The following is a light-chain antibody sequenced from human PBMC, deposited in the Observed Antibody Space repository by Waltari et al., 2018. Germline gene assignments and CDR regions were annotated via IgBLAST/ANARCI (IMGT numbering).Light chain of an antibody. J-gene: IGLJ2*01. CDR2: KES. CDR1: VLANKY. CDR3: YSAADNNLV. V-gene: IGLV3-27*01. Sequence: SYELTQPSSVSVSPGQTARLTCPGDVLANKYARWFQQKPGQAPVLVIYKESERPSGIPERFSGSSSGTTVTLTISGAQVEDEADYYCYSAADNNLVFGGGTKLTVL.